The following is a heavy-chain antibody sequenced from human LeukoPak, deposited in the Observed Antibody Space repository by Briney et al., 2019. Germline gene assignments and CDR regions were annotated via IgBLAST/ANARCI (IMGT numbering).Heavy chain of an antibody. CDR3: ASYYDILTGYFPWAFDI. D-gene: IGHD3-9*01. J-gene: IGHJ3*02. CDR1: GDSVSSNSAA. Sequence: SQTLSLTCAISGDSVSSNSAAWNWIRQSPSRGLEWLGRTYYRSKWYNDYAVSVKSRITINPGTSRNQFSLQLNSVTPEDTAVYYCASYYDILTGYFPWAFDIWGQGTMVTVSS. CDR2: TYYRSKWYN. V-gene: IGHV6-1*01.